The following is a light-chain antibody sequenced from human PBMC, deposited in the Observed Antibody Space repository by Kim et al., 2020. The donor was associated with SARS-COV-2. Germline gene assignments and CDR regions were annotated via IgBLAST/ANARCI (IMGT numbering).Light chain of an antibody. CDR3: QQYTNWPRT. Sequence: EIVMTQSPATLSVSPGERATLSCRASQSVSSNLVWYQQKPGQAPRLLIYGASARATGIPARFSGSGSGTEFTLTISSLQSEDFAVYYCQQYTNWPRTSGQGTKVVIK. CDR1: QSVSSN. J-gene: IGKJ1*01. CDR2: GAS. V-gene: IGKV3-15*01.